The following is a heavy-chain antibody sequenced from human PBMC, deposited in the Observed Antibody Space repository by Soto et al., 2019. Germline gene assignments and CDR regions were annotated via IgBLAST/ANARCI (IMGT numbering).Heavy chain of an antibody. D-gene: IGHD2-21*02. CDR2: VSWNSGSI. J-gene: IGHJ4*02. CDR3: ARDRCGGDCYSFDY. V-gene: IGHV3-9*01. CDR1: GFIFDNHA. Sequence: EVQLVESGGGLVQPGRSLRLSCAASGFIFDNHAMNWVRQAPGKGLEGVAGVSWNSGSIDYADSVKGRFTISRDNAKNSLYLQMNSLRAEDTAFYYCARDRCGGDCYSFDYWGQGTLVTVSS.